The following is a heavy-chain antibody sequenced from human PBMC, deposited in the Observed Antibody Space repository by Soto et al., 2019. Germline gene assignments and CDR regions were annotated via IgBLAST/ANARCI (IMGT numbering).Heavy chain of an antibody. D-gene: IGHD2-2*02. CDR1: GYTFTSYD. J-gene: IGHJ6*02. Sequence: ASVKVSCKASGYTFTSYDINWVRQATGQGLEWMGWMSPNSGNTGYAQKFQGRVTMTRNTSISTAYMELSSLRSEDTAVYYCARIGYCSSTSCYTAYYYYGMDVWGQGTTVTVSS. V-gene: IGHV1-8*01. CDR3: ARIGYCSSTSCYTAYYYYGMDV. CDR2: MSPNSGNT.